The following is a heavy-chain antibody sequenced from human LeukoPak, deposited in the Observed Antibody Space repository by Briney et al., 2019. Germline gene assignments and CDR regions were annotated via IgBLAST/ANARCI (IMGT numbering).Heavy chain of an antibody. Sequence: PGGCLRLSCAASGFTVSSNYMSWVRRAPGKGLEWVSVIYSGGSTYYADSVKGRFTISRENSKNTLYLQMNSLRAEDTAVYYCARGYGPEYFQHWGQGTLVTVSS. D-gene: IGHD5-18*01. CDR3: ARGYGPEYFQH. CDR1: GFTVSSNY. CDR2: IYSGGST. V-gene: IGHV3-53*01. J-gene: IGHJ1*01.